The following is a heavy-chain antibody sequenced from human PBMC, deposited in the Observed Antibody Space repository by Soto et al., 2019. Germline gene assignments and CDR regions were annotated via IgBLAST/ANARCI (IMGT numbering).Heavy chain of an antibody. CDR1: GFTFDTYA. D-gene: IGHD3-16*01. V-gene: IGHV3-23*01. J-gene: IGHJ4*02. CDR2: FSGAGGST. Sequence: PGGSLRLSCAASGFTFDTYAMSWVRQAPGKGLEWVSGFSGAGGSTYYADSVKGRFTISRDNSKNILYLQMNSLRTEDTAVYYCARDFWGLSHFDHWGQGALVTVS. CDR3: ARDFWGLSHFDH.